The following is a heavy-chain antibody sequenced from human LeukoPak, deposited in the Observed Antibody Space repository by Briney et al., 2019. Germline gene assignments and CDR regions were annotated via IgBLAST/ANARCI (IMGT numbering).Heavy chain of an antibody. Sequence: GGSLRLSCAASGFTFSSYSMNWVRQAPGKGLEWVSSISSSSSYIYYADSVKGRFTISRDNAKNSLYLQMNSLRAEDTAVYYCARDLAFGVVTHSFDCWGQGTLVTVSS. D-gene: IGHD3-3*01. V-gene: IGHV3-21*01. CDR3: ARDLAFGVVTHSFDC. J-gene: IGHJ4*02. CDR2: ISSSSSYI. CDR1: GFTFSSYS.